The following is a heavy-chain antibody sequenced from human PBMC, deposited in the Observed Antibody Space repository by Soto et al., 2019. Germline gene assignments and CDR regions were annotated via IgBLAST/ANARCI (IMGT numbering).Heavy chain of an antibody. CDR2: INHSGST. Sequence: SETLSLTCAVYGGSFSGYYWSWIRQPPGKGLEWIGEINHSGSTNYNPSLKSRVTISVDTSKNQFSLKLSSVTAADTAVYYCARYDSSGYYRTTRFDYWGQGTLVTVS. D-gene: IGHD3-22*01. V-gene: IGHV4-34*01. CDR1: GGSFSGYY. J-gene: IGHJ4*02. CDR3: ARYDSSGYYRTTRFDY.